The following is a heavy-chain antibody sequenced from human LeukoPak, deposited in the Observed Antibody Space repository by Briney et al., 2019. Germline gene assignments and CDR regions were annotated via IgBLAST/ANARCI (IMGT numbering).Heavy chain of an antibody. V-gene: IGHV3-21*06. CDR3: ARVLLGMSAFDL. Sequence: GGSLRLSCVASGFTLSDYTMHWVRQAPGKALEWVSSINSGNNYIYYADSVKGRFTISRDNAKDSLFLQMNSLRADDTAVYSCARVLLGMSAFDLWGQGTMVSVSS. CDR1: GFTLSDYT. D-gene: IGHD3-9*01. CDR2: INSGNNYI. J-gene: IGHJ3*01.